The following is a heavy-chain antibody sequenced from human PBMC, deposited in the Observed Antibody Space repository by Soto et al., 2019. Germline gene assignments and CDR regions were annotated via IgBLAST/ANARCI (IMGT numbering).Heavy chain of an antibody. J-gene: IGHJ3*01. CDR1: EFSFSSYA. Sequence: GGSLRLSCAASEFSFSSYAMSRDRQAPGKGLEWVSGISGSGAGTYYQDSVTGRFTISRDNTENTLYLQMSSLRVDDTAVYYCVKGSCASTSCARGPFDLWGQGTRVNVS. CDR2: ISGSGAGT. D-gene: IGHD2-2*01. CDR3: VKGSCASTSCARGPFDL. V-gene: IGHV3-23*01.